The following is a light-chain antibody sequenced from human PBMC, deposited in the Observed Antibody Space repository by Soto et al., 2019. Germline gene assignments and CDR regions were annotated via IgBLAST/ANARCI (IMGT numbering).Light chain of an antibody. J-gene: IGLJ2*01. CDR2: GNS. CDR1: SSNIGAGHD. V-gene: IGLV1-40*01. Sequence: QSVLTQPPSVSGAPGQRVTISCTGSSSNIGAGHDVHWYQQLPGTAPKLLIYGNSNRPSGVPDRFSGSKSGTSASLAITGLQAEDEADYYCQSYDSSLSQRVFGGGTKLTVL. CDR3: QSYDSSLSQRV.